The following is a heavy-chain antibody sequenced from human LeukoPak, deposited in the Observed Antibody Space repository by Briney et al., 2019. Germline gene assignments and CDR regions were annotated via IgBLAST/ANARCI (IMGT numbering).Heavy chain of an antibody. V-gene: IGHV4-39*07. CDR1: GGSISSSSYY. Sequence: ASETLSLTCTVSGGSISSSSYYWGWIRQPPGKGLEWIGSIYYSGSTYYNPSLKSRVTISVDTSKNQFSLKLSSVTAADTAVYYCASLAYCSGGSCDFDYWGQGTLVTVSS. D-gene: IGHD2-15*01. J-gene: IGHJ4*02. CDR3: ASLAYCSGGSCDFDY. CDR2: IYYSGST.